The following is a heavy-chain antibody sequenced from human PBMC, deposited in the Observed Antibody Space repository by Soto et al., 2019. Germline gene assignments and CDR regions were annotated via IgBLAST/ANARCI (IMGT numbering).Heavy chain of an antibody. CDR1: GYTFTGYY. D-gene: IGHD3-10*01. J-gene: IGHJ3*02. CDR2: INPNSGGT. Sequence: QVQLVQSGAEVKKPGASVKVSCKASGYTFTGYYMHWVRQAPGQGLEWMGWINPNSGGTNYAQKFQGWVTMTRDTSISTAYMERSRLRSDDTAVYYCARGITMVRGVLLDAFDIWGQGTMVTVSS. V-gene: IGHV1-2*04. CDR3: ARGITMVRGVLLDAFDI.